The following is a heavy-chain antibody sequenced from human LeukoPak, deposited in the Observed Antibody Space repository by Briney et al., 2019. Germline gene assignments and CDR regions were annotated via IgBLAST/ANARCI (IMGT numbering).Heavy chain of an antibody. J-gene: IGHJ6*02. CDR2: IDHSGST. V-gene: IGHV4-4*01. Sequence: SGTLSLTCAVSGGSIINSNWWSWVRQPPGKGLEWIGEIDHSGSTSYNPSLKSRVTMSVDRSQNQFSLRLSTVTAADTAVYCCARDRRYYDGSGTVYYDAMDVWGQGTTVTVSS. CDR1: GGSIINSNW. CDR3: ARDRRYYDGSGTVYYDAMDV. D-gene: IGHD3-22*01.